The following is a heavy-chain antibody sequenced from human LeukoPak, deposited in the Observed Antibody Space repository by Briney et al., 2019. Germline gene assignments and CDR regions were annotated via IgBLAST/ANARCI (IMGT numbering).Heavy chain of an antibody. V-gene: IGHV3-21*01. CDR3: AAYCSSTSCYDFDY. CDR1: GFTFSSYS. CDR2: ISSSSSYI. Sequence: GGSLRLSCTASGFTFSSYSMNWVRQAPGKGLEWVSSISSSSSYIYYADSVKGRFTISRDNAKNSLYLQMNSLRAEDTAVYYCAAYCSSTSCYDFDYWGQGTLVTVSS. J-gene: IGHJ4*02. D-gene: IGHD2-2*01.